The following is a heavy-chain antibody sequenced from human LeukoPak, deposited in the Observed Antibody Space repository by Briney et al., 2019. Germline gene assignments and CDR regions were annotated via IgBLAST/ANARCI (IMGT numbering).Heavy chain of an antibody. J-gene: IGHJ3*02. CDR3: AKPTFNPGAFDI. V-gene: IGHV3-7*01. Sequence: GGPLRLSCAGSGFNFSSFVMTWVRQAPGKGLEWAANIKQDGSEKYYVDSVKGRFTISRDNAKNSLYLQMNSLRAEDTAVYYCAKPTFNPGAFDIWGQGTMVTVSS. CDR2: IKQDGSEK. D-gene: IGHD1-14*01. CDR1: GFNFSSFV.